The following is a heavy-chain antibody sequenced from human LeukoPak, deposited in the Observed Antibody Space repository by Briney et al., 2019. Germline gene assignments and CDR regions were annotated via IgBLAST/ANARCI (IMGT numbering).Heavy chain of an antibody. D-gene: IGHD2-2*01. V-gene: IGHV1-18*01. CDR1: GYTFTSYG. CDR3: ARDAMPGGPHGY. Sequence: ASVKVSCKASGYTFTSYGISWVRQAPGHGLEWMGWISAYNGNTNYAQKIQGRVTMTTDTSTSTAYMELRSLRSDDTAVYYCARDAMPGGPHGYWGQGTLVTVSS. J-gene: IGHJ4*02. CDR2: ISAYNGNT.